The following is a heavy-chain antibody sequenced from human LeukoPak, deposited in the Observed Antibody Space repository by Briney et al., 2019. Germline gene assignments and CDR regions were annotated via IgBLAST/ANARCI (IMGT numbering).Heavy chain of an antibody. V-gene: IGHV3-23*01. J-gene: IGHJ4*02. Sequence: GGSLRLSCAASGFTFSSYAMSWVRQAPGKGLEWVSAISGSGGSTYYADSVKGRFTISRDNSKDTLYLQMNSLRAEDTAVYYCAKTRPLDSSSWSHGDYWGQGTLVTVSS. CDR2: ISGSGGST. CDR1: GFTFSSYA. D-gene: IGHD6-13*01. CDR3: AKTRPLDSSSWSHGDY.